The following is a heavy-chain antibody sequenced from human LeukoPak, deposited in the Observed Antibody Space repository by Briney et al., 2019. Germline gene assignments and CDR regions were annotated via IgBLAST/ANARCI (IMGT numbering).Heavy chain of an antibody. V-gene: IGHV1-18*01. CDR3: TKESAEGSRSSYGYFHE. CDR2: ISPYNGNT. D-gene: IGHD5-18*01. CDR1: GYTFISYG. J-gene: IGHJ4*02. Sequence: ASVKVSCKASGYTFISYGINWVRQAPGQGLEWMGWISPYNGNTNYPQTLQGRVTMTTDTSTSTTSMKLKSRGSEDRAGYYCTKESAEGSRSSYGYFHEWGQGTLVTVSS.